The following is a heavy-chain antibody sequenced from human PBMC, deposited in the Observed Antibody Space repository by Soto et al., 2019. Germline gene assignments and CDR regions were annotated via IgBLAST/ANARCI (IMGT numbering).Heavy chain of an antibody. D-gene: IGHD1-26*01. J-gene: IGHJ5*02. CDR2: IYTSGST. V-gene: IGHV4-4*07. CDR1: GGSISNYY. Sequence: PSETLSLTCTVSGGSISNYYWSCSLQGSVKGLVWIGRIYTSGSTSYNPSLKSRVTMSVDTSKNQFSLKLSSVTAADTAVYFCAREEGDSATYGNNWFDPWGQGTLVTVSS. CDR3: AREEGDSATYGNNWFDP.